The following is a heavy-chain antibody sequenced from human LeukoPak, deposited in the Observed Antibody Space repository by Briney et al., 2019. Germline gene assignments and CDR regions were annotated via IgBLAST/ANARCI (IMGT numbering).Heavy chain of an antibody. V-gene: IGHV3-9*01. D-gene: IGHD3-3*01. CDR1: GFTFDDYA. Sequence: GGSLRLSCAASGFTFDDYAMHWVRQAPGKGLEWVSGISWNSGSIGYADSVKGRFTISRDNAKNSLYLQMNSLRAEDTALYYFAKDILPRVAIPDYWGQGTLVTVSS. J-gene: IGHJ4*02. CDR2: ISWNSGSI. CDR3: AKDILPRVAIPDY.